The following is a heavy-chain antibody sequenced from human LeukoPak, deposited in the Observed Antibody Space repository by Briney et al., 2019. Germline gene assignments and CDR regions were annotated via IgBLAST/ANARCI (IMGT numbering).Heavy chain of an antibody. CDR2: IYYSGST. J-gene: IGHJ4*02. CDR1: GGSISNYY. Sequence: QPSETLSLTCTVSGGSISNYYWCWIRQPPGKGLEWIGYIYYSGSTNSNPSLKSRVTISLGTSKNQFSLKLSSVTAADTAAYYCARAGQFISARPITFDYWGQGSLVTVSS. V-gene: IGHV4-59*01. D-gene: IGHD6-6*01. CDR3: ARAGQFISARPITFDY.